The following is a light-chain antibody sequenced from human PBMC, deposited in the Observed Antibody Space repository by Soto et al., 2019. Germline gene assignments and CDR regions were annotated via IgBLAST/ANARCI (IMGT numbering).Light chain of an antibody. CDR3: QQYNTFSWT. CDR2: KAS. CDR1: RSISDW. Sequence: DIQMTQSPSTLSASVGDRVTITCRASRSISDWLAWYQQKPGKAPNLLIYKASTLESGVPSRFSGSGSGTQFTLTISSLQPDDFATYYCQQYNTFSWTFGQGTKVEIK. J-gene: IGKJ1*01. V-gene: IGKV1-5*03.